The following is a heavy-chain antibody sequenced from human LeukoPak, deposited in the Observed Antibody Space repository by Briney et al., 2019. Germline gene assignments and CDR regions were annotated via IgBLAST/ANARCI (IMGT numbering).Heavy chain of an antibody. D-gene: IGHD3-10*01. CDR3: ARGSGNSFDY. CDR2: ISSSSSAM. J-gene: IGHJ4*02. V-gene: IGHV3-48*02. Sequence: GGSLRLSCVVSGFIASSNYMSWVRQAPGKGLEWVSYISSSSSAMYYADSMKGRFTISRDNAKNSLYLQMNNLRDEDTAVYYCARGSGNSFDYWGQGALVTVSS. CDR1: GFIASSNY.